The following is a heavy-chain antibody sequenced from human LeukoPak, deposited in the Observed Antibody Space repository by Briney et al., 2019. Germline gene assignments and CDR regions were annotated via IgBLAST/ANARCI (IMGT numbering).Heavy chain of an antibody. CDR1: GFTFSNYA. D-gene: IGHD6-19*01. CDR3: AKGGIVVAVDY. Sequence: GGSLRLSCEASGFTFSNYAMSWVRQAPGKGLEWVSAIGGTGGSTYYADSVRGRFTISRDNSKNTLYLQMNSLRAEDTAVYYCAKGGIVVAVDYWGQGTLVTVSS. V-gene: IGHV3-23*01. J-gene: IGHJ4*02. CDR2: IGGTGGST.